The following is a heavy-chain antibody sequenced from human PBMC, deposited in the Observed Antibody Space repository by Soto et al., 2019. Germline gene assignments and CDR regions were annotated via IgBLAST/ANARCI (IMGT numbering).Heavy chain of an antibody. J-gene: IGHJ4*02. CDR3: ARWSYLDY. D-gene: IGHD3-3*01. CDR2: ISGSDGKT. Sequence: RLSFAASGFSFGSYALSWVRQAPGKGLEWVSTISGSDGKTFYADSVKGRFSISRDTSQSTLYLQMNSLRADDTAMYYCARWSYLDYWGQGTRVTVSS. CDR1: GFSFGSYA. V-gene: IGHV3-23*01.